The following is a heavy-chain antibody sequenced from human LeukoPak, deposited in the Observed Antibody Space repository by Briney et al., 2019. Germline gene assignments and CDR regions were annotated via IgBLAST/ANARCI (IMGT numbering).Heavy chain of an antibody. CDR1: GGTSSSYA. CDR3: ATTLFAYGDLGGPPVY. Sequence: ASVKVSCKASGGTSSSYAITWVRQAPGQGFECMGGIIPMTRTPNYAQKFQGRVTITTDESTHTAYMELRSLRSEDSAVYYCATTLFAYGDLGGPPVYWGQGTLVTVSS. CDR2: IIPMTRTP. D-gene: IGHD4-17*01. J-gene: IGHJ4*02. V-gene: IGHV1-69*05.